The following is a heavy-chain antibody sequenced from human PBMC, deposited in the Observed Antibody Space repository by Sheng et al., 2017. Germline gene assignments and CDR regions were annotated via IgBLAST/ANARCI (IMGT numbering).Heavy chain of an antibody. CDR2: FEGGRPVT. D-gene: IGHD1-26*01. CDR3: AKDVLGWAFDY. J-gene: IGHJ4*02. Sequence: EVHLLQSGEAWCSLGGRLTLTCSAAGFTFSGNAMAWVRQAPGKGLEWVAAFEGGRPVTHYADSVKGRFTISRDNSKNRLYLQLDSLRVDDTAVYYCAKDVLGWAFDYWGRGALVTVSS. CDR1: GFTFSGNA. V-gene: IGHV3-23*01.